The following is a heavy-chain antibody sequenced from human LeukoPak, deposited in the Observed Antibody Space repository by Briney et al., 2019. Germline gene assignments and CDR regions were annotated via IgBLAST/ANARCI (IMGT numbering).Heavy chain of an antibody. V-gene: IGHV1-18*01. J-gene: IGHJ4*02. CDR1: GYTFTSYG. CDR3: AIDRIWAAVGTIYFDY. CDR2: TSAYNGNT. D-gene: IGHD6-13*01. Sequence: ASVKVSCKASGYTFTSYGISWVRQAPGQGREWMGWTSAYNGNTNYAQKLQGRVTMTTDTSTSTAYMELRSLRSDDTAVYYCAIDRIWAAVGTIYFDYWGQGTLVTVSS.